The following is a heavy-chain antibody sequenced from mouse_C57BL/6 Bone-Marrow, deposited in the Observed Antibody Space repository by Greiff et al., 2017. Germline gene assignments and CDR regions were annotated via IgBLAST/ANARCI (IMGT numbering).Heavy chain of an antibody. CDR2: ITPCSGYT. CDR1: GYTFTSYW. Sequence: QVQLQPSGAELAQPGASVTLSCTASGYTFTSYWMHWVKPRPGQGLEWIGYITPCSGYTQYNQKFQDKATLPAAKSSSPAYMQRSSLTYEDSAVYYCARGGWLLPNYFDYGGKGTTRTVSS. CDR3: ARGGWLLPNYFDY. J-gene: IGHJ2*01. V-gene: IGHV1-7*01. D-gene: IGHD2-3*01.